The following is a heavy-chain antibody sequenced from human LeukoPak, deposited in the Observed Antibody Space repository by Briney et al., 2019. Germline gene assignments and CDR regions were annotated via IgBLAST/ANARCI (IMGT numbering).Heavy chain of an antibody. V-gene: IGHV4-30-2*01. J-gene: IGHJ4*02. D-gene: IGHD3-3*01. CDR2: ILHSGST. CDR3: ARTRDFWNGYFDY. Sequence: SETLSLTCDVSGGSITSGTYYWSWIRQPPGKGLEWIGYILHSGSTYQNPSLKSRVTISVDTPKSQFSLKLSSVTAADTAVYYCARTRDFWNGYFDYWGQGTLVTVSS. CDR1: GGSITSGTYY.